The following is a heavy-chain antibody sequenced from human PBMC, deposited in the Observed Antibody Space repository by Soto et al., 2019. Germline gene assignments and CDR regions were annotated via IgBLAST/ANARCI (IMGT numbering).Heavy chain of an antibody. Sequence: QVQLVQSGAEVKKPGSSVRVSCKASGGTFSTYTISWVRQAPGQGLEWMGRIIPIVDRANYAQKFHGRVTITADKSTSTGYMELSSLRSDDTAVYYCARDLAITVPAPMGYWGQGTLVTVSS. J-gene: IGHJ4*02. D-gene: IGHD2-2*01. CDR1: GGTFSTYT. CDR3: ARDLAITVPAPMGY. V-gene: IGHV1-69*08. CDR2: IIPIVDRA.